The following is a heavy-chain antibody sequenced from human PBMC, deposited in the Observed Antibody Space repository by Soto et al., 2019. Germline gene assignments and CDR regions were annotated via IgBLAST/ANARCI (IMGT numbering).Heavy chain of an antibody. CDR1: GDTSSNYG. Sequence: VKVSCKASGDTSSNYGVSWVRQAPGQGLEWTGGILPVFGTTTYARNFQGRITITADKSTSTVYMELTSLRSDDTATYYCARDPDEVVGTDYHYYGMDVWDQGATVTVSS. D-gene: IGHD1-26*01. CDR2: ILPVFGTT. V-gene: IGHV1-69*06. CDR3: ARDPDEVVGTDYHYYGMDV. J-gene: IGHJ6*02.